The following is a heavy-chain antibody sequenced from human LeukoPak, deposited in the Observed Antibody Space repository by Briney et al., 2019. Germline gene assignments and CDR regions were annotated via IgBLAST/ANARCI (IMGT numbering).Heavy chain of an antibody. V-gene: IGHV3-20*04. CDR2: INWNGIST. Sequence: PGGSLRLSCAASGFTFEDYGMSWVRQGPGKGLEWVSGINWNGISTSYVDSVKGRFTISRDSAKNSLYLHMSSLRAEDTALYYCARALSNYVDYHYYYYMEVWGKGTTVTVSS. CDR1: GFTFEDYG. D-gene: IGHD4-11*01. CDR3: ARALSNYVDYHYYYYMEV. J-gene: IGHJ6*03.